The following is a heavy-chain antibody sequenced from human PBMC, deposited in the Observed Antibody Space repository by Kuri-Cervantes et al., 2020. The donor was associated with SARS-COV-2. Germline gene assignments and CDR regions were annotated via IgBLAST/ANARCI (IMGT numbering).Heavy chain of an antibody. CDR2: ISSSGSTI. CDR3: ARDENQVVPAAILYYYYYGMDV. D-gene: IGHD2-2*01. V-gene: IGHV3-48*01. CDR1: GFTFSSYG. Sequence: GGSLRLSCAASGFTFSSYGMNWVRQAPGKGLEWVSYISSSGSTIYYADPVKGRFTISSDNSKNTLYLQMNSLRAEDTAVYYCARDENQVVPAAILYYYYYGMDVWGQGTTVTVSS. J-gene: IGHJ6*02.